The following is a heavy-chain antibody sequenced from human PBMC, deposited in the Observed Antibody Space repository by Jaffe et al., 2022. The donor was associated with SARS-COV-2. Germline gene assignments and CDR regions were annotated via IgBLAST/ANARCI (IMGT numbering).Heavy chain of an antibody. CDR2: SYYTGRT. CDR1: GGSISSRDYY. CDR3: ARPRYGSSGPTPYAPFDF. V-gene: IGHV4-39*02. J-gene: IGHJ3*01. D-gene: IGHD3-22*01. Sequence: QLQLQESGPGLVKPSETLSLTCNVSGGSISSRDYYWGWIRQPPGRGLEWIGSSYYTGRTYYSPSLKSRVTMSVDTSKNHFSLKLSSVTAADTAVYYCARPRYGSSGPTPYAPFDFWGQGAMVTVSS.